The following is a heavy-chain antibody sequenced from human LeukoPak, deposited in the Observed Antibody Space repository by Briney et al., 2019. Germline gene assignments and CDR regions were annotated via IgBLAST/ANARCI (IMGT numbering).Heavy chain of an antibody. D-gene: IGHD5-12*01. CDR3: ARTYSGYDPDY. CDR1: GFTFSSYW. V-gene: IGHV3-7*01. Sequence: GGSLRLSCAASGFTFSSYWMSWVRQAPGKGLEWVANIKKDGSEKYSVDSVKGRFTISRDNAKTSLYLQMNSLRAEDTAVYYCARTYSGYDPDYWGQGTLVTVSS. CDR2: IKKDGSEK. J-gene: IGHJ4*02.